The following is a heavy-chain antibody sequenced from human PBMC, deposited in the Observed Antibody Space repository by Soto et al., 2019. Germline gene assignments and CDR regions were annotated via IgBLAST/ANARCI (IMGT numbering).Heavy chain of an antibody. J-gene: IGHJ6*04. CDR1: GFTLSGRS. V-gene: IGHV3-74*01. Sequence: EVQLVESGGGLVQPGGSLRLSCAASGFTLSGRSMHWVRQAPGKGLVWVSGIDNAGTDSTFADSVKGRFTSSIDNAKNMLYLQMNSLTVEDTAVYYCGRGWFGPYVWGKGTTVTFSS. D-gene: IGHD3-10*01. CDR2: IDNAGTDS. CDR3: GRGWFGPYV.